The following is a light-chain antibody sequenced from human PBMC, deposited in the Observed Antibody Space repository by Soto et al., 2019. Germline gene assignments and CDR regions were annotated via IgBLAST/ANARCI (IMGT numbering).Light chain of an antibody. Sequence: QSVLTQPPSASGTPGQRVTISCSGSSSNIGINTVNWYQQVPGTAPQLLIYTDNQRPSGVPGRFSGSKSGTSASLAISGLQFEDEAYYYCAACDDSLNGLSVFGTGTKVTVL. V-gene: IGLV1-44*01. CDR3: AACDDSLNGLSV. CDR2: TDN. J-gene: IGLJ1*01. CDR1: SSNIGINT.